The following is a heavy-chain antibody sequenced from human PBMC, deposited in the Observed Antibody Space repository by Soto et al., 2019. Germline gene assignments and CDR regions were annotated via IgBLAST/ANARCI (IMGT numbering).Heavy chain of an antibody. CDR1: GFGFTFSTSA. Sequence: GGSLRLSCAASGFGFTFSTSAMSWVRQAPGKGLEWVSTFWYSGRNKYYADSVKGRFTISRDNSKNTLYLQMNSLRAEDTAVYYCARAKYYDILTGSPWYYYYGMDVWGQGTTVTVSS. V-gene: IGHV3-23*05. D-gene: IGHD3-9*01. J-gene: IGHJ6*02. CDR3: ARAKYYDILTGSPWYYYYGMDV. CDR2: FWYSGRNK.